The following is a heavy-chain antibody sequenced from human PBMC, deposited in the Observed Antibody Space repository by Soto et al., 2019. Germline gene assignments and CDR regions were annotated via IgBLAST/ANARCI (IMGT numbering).Heavy chain of an antibody. D-gene: IGHD3-3*01. CDR2: ISSSSSYI. CDR3: ARDNERFYGMDV. J-gene: IGHJ6*02. Sequence: GGSLRLSCAASGFTFSSYSMNWVRQAPGEGLEWVSSISSSSSYIYYADSVKGRFTISRDNAKNSLYLQMNSLRAEDTAVYYCARDNERFYGMDVWGQGTTVTVSS. V-gene: IGHV3-21*01. CDR1: GFTFSSYS.